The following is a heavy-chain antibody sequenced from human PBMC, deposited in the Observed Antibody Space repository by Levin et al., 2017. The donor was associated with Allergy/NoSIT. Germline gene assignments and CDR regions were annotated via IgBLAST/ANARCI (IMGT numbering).Heavy chain of an antibody. CDR1: GGSIGSYY. CDR2: VFYSGTT. Sequence: SQTLSLTCTVSGGSIGSYYWSWVRQPPGKGLEWIGYVFYSGTTNYNPSVKSGVTISLDSSKNQFSLTLRSVTAADTAVYYCARVGAGGSGSYPLYHWGQGTLVTVSS. V-gene: IGHV4-59*01. D-gene: IGHD3-10*01. CDR3: ARVGAGGSGSYPLYH. J-gene: IGHJ5*02.